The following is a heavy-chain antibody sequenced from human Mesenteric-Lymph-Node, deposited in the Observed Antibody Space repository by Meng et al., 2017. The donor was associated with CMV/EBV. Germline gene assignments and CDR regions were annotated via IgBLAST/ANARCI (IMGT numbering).Heavy chain of an antibody. D-gene: IGHD7-27*01. CDR2: VSGSDTGT. CDR3: AKVWGSTGFDY. J-gene: IGHJ4*02. V-gene: IGHV3-23*01. CDR1: GFPFSLYA. Sequence: CAPSGFPFSLYAVSWLRQAPGKGLECVSLVSGSDTGTYYADSVKGRFTISRDNSRNTVYLQMNNLRAEDTAVYYCAKVWGSTGFDYWGRGTLVTVSS.